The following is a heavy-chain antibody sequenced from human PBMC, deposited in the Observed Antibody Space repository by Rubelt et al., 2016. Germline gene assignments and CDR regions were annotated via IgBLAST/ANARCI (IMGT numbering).Heavy chain of an antibody. CDR2: ISRTGGTT. D-gene: IGHD6-19*01. CDR3: AKDTFSYSSGWYHD. Sequence: MHWVRQAPGKGLEWVSSISRTGGTTYYADSVKGRLTISRDNSKDTLYLQMNSLRAEDTALYYCAKDTFSYSSGWYHDWGQGTLVTVSS. J-gene: IGHJ4*02. V-gene: IGHV3-23*01.